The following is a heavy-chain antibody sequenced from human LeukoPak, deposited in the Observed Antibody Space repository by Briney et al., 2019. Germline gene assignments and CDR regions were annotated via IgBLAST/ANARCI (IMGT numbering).Heavy chain of an antibody. Sequence: GGSLRLSCAASGFTFSSYAMSWVRQAPGKGLEWVSAISGTGGSTYYADPVKGRFTISRGNSKNTLYLQMNSLRAEDTAVYYCARVPTYYDSSGYFGYWGQGTLVTVSS. J-gene: IGHJ4*02. D-gene: IGHD3-22*01. V-gene: IGHV3-23*01. CDR1: GFTFSSYA. CDR3: ARVPTYYDSSGYFGY. CDR2: ISGTGGST.